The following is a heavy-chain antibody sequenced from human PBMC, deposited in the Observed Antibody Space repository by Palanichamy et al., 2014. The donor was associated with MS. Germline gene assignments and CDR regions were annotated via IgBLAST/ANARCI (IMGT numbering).Heavy chain of an antibody. CDR1: GFSLSTSGVG. CDR2: IYWNDDK. CDR3: AHTRDNGLKTYYYDSSGYQSSNYYFDY. D-gene: IGHD3-22*01. J-gene: IGHJ4*02. V-gene: IGHV2-5*01. Sequence: QITLKESGPTLAKPTQTLTLTCTFSGFSLSTSGVGVGWIRQPPGKALEWLALIYWNDDKRYSPSLKSRLTITKDTSKNQVVLTMTNMDLVDTATYYCAHTRDNGLKTYYYDSSGYQSSNYYFDYWGQGTLVTVSS.